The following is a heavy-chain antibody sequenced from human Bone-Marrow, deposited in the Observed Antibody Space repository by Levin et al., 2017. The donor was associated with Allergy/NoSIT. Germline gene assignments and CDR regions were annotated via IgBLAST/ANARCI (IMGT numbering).Heavy chain of an antibody. D-gene: IGHD2-21*01. Sequence: SQTLSLTCTVSGGSVSSGSYYWTWIRQAPGKGLEWIGYIYHRGSTNYNPSLKSRVTISIETSKNQFSLKLSSVTAADTAVYYCARDGGGHFGVVNWLDPWGQGTLVTVSS. CDR1: GGSVSSGSYY. CDR2: IYHRGST. V-gene: IGHV4-61*01. J-gene: IGHJ5*02. CDR3: ARDGGGHFGVVNWLDP.